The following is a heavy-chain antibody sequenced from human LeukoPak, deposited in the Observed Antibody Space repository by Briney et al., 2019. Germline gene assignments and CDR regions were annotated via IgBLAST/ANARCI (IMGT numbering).Heavy chain of an antibody. CDR2: IIPIFRTP. CDR3: ARVDRYYIYLDV. CDR1: GGTSSTYT. V-gene: IGHV1-69*05. Sequence: SVKVSCKASGGTSSTYTITWVRQAPGQGLEWMGGIIPIFRTPNYAQKFQGRVTITTDESTSTANMELSSLKSEDTAIYYCARVDRYYIYLDVWGKGTTVTVSS. J-gene: IGHJ6*03.